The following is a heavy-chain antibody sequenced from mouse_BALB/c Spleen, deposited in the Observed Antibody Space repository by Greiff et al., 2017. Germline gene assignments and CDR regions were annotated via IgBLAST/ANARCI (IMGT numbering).Heavy chain of an antibody. D-gene: IGHD1-1*01. CDR2: ISSGGSYT. CDR1: GFTFSSYG. J-gene: IGHJ2*01. CDR3: ATNYYGFDY. Sequence: EVQLVESGGDLVKPGGSLKLSCAASGFTFSSYGMSWVRQTPDKRLEWVATISSGGSYTYYPDSVKGRFTISRDNAKNTLYLQMSSLKSEDTAMYYCATNYYGFDYWGQGTTLTVSS. V-gene: IGHV5-6*01.